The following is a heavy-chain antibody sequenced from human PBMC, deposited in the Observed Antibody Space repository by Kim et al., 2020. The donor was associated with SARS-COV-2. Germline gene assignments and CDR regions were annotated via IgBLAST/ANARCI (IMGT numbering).Heavy chain of an antibody. D-gene: IGHD5-12*01. CDR3: AREEMATSGGMDV. Sequence: STPPLKSLVTISVDTSRNQFSLKLSSVTAADTAVYYCAREEMATSGGMDVWGQGTTVTVSS. V-gene: IGHV4-34*01. J-gene: IGHJ6*02.